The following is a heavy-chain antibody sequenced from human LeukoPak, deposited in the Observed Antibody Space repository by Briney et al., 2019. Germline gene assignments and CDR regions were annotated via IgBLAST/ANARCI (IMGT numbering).Heavy chain of an antibody. Sequence: GGSLRLSGVASGFTFSKYTMSWFRQAPGKGLEWVSGIYGGGSGSTFYAESVKGRFTISRDNSKNTLYLQMNSLRDEDTAIYYCAKDFTPDGIWDIDYWGRGTLITVSS. V-gene: IGHV3-23*01. CDR3: AKDFTPDGIWDIDY. CDR1: GFTFSKYT. J-gene: IGHJ4*02. D-gene: IGHD1-20*01. CDR2: IYGGGSGST.